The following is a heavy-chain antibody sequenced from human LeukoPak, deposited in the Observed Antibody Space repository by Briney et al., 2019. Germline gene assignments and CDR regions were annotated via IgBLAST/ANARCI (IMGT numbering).Heavy chain of an antibody. V-gene: IGHV3-23*01. Sequence: GGSLRLSCAASGFTFSSYGMSWVRQAPGKGLEWVSAISGSGGSTYYADSVKGRFTISRDNSKNTLYLQMNSLRAEDTAVYYRAKAANYYYYYYMDVWGKGTTVTISS. CDR2: ISGSGGST. CDR1: GFTFSSYG. J-gene: IGHJ6*03. CDR3: AKAANYYYYYYMDV.